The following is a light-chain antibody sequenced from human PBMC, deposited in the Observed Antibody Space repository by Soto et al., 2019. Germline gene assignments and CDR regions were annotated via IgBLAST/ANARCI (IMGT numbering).Light chain of an antibody. V-gene: IGLV2-14*01. CDR2: DVS. Sequence: QSVLTQPASVSGSPGQSITISSTGTSSDVGGYNSVSWYQQHPGKAPKLMIYDVSNRPSGVSKRFSGSKSGNTASLTISGLQAEDDADYYCSSYTSSSTYVFGIGTKLTVL. J-gene: IGLJ1*01. CDR1: SSDVGGYNS. CDR3: SSYTSSSTYV.